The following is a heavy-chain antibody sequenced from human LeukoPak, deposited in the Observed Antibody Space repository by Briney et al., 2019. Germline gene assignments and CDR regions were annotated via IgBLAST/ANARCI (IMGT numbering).Heavy chain of an antibody. CDR3: AREDIVATMTFDY. V-gene: IGHV3-21*01. CDR2: ISGSGDST. D-gene: IGHD5-12*01. J-gene: IGHJ4*02. Sequence: GGSLRLSCAASGFTFSNAWMSWVRQAPGKGLEWVSVISGSGDSTYYADSVKGRFTISRDNAKNSLYLQMNSLRAEDTAVYYCAREDIVATMTFDYWGQGTLVTVSS. CDR1: GFTFSNAW.